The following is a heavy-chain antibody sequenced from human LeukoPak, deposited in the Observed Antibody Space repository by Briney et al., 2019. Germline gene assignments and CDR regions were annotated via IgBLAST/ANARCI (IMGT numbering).Heavy chain of an antibody. Sequence: QAGGSLRLSCAASGFTVSSNYMSWVRQAPGKGLEWVSVIYSGGSTYYADSVKGRFTISRDNSKNTLYLQMNSLRAEDTAVYYCARDNDRYSSGWYEAAGLGAFDIWGQGTVVTVSS. CDR3: ARDNDRYSSGWYEAAGLGAFDI. CDR2: IYSGGST. D-gene: IGHD6-19*01. CDR1: GFTVSSNY. V-gene: IGHV3-66*01. J-gene: IGHJ3*02.